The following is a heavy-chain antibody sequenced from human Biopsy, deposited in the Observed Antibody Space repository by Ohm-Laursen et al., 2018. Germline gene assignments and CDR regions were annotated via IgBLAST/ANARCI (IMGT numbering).Heavy chain of an antibody. J-gene: IGHJ3*02. CDR1: GFSFSSYW. V-gene: IGHV3-74*01. Sequence: SLRLSCSASGFSFSSYWMHWVRQGPGKGLVWVSRINIDGSTTRYADSVKGRFTISRDNAKNTLYLQMNSLGVEDSAVYYCARDIYYITNLRAFDMWGQGTMVTVSS. CDR3: ARDIYYITNLRAFDM. D-gene: IGHD3-10*01. CDR2: INIDGSTT.